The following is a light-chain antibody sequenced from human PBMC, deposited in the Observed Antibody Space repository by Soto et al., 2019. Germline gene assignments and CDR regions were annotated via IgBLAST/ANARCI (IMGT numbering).Light chain of an antibody. V-gene: IGLV2-11*01. CDR1: SSDVGGYNY. Sequence: QSALTQPRSVSGSPGQSLTISCTGTSSDVGGYNYVSWYQQYPGKVPKLMIYDVTKRPSGVPDRFSGSKSGNTASLTISGLQAEDEADYYCCSHAGSYTYVFGTGIKVTVL. CDR2: DVT. J-gene: IGLJ1*01. CDR3: CSHAGSYTYV.